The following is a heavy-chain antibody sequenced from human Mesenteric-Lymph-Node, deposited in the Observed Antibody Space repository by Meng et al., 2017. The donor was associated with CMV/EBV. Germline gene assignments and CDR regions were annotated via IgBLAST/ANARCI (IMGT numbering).Heavy chain of an antibody. D-gene: IGHD3-10*01. CDR1: GYTFTSYY. CDR2: INPSGGST. CDR3: ARALDYYGSGSYYYYGMDV. V-gene: IGHV1-46*01. Sequence: ASVKVSCKASGYTFTSYYMHWVRQAPGQGLEWMGIINPSGGSTSYAQKFQGRVTMTRDTSISTAYMELSRLRSDDTAVYYCARALDYYGSGSYYYYGMDVWGQGTTVTVSS. J-gene: IGHJ6*02.